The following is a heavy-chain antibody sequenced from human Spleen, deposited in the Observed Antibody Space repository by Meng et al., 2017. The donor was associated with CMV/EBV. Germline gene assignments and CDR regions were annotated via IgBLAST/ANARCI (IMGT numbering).Heavy chain of an antibody. Sequence: GESLKISCAASGFTFSDYYMSWIRQAPGKGLEWVSYISSSGSIIYYADSVKGRFTISRDNAKNSLYLQMNSLRAEDTAVYYCAKDSVDYYDSSGYYPYPKYWGQGTLVTVSS. J-gene: IGHJ4*02. CDR2: ISSSGSII. V-gene: IGHV3-11*01. CDR1: GFTFSDYY. CDR3: AKDSVDYYDSSGYYPYPKY. D-gene: IGHD3-22*01.